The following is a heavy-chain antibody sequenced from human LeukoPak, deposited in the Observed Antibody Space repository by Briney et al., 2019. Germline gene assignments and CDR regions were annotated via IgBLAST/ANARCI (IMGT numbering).Heavy chain of an antibody. Sequence: PGGSLRLSCAASGFTFSSYEMNWVRQAPGKGLEWVSAISGSGGSTYYADSVKGRFTISRDNSKNTLYLQMNSLRAEDTAVYYCAKDHLGYCSSTSCYSLFDYWGQGTLVTVSS. J-gene: IGHJ4*02. D-gene: IGHD2-2*01. CDR3: AKDHLGYCSSTSCYSLFDY. CDR1: GFTFSSYE. V-gene: IGHV3-23*01. CDR2: ISGSGGST.